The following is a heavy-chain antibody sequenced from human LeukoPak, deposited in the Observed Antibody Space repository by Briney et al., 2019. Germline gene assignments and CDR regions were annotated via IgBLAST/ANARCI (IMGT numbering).Heavy chain of an antibody. CDR3: ARAGGYCSSTSCYGMDV. J-gene: IGHJ6*02. Sequence: GGSLRLSCAASGLTVSSNYMSWVRQAPGKELEWVSVIYSGGSTYYADSVKGRFTISRHNSKNTLYLQMNSLRAEDTAVYYCARAGGYCSSTSCYGMDVWGQGTTVTVSS. D-gene: IGHD2-2*01. CDR2: IYSGGST. CDR1: GLTVSSNY. V-gene: IGHV3-53*04.